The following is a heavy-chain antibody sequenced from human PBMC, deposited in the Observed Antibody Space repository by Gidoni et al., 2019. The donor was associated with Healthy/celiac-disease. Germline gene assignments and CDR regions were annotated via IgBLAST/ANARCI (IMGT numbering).Heavy chain of an antibody. V-gene: IGHV4-31*03. CDR1: GASISSGGYY. Sequence: QVQLQESGPGLAKPPQNLSLPCTVPGASISSGGYYWSWLRQHPGKGLEWIGYIYYSGSTYYNPSLKSRVTISVDTSKNQFSLKLSSVTAADTAVYYCARGPETGWFDPWGQGTLVTVSS. CDR3: ARGPETGWFDP. J-gene: IGHJ5*02. CDR2: IYYSGST.